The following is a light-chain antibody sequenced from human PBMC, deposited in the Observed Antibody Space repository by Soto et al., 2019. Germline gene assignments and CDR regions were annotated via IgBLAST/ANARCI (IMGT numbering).Light chain of an antibody. J-gene: IGKJ5*01. V-gene: IGKV3-11*01. CDR1: QSVSSY. CDR3: QQRSNWPIT. CDR2: DAS. Sequence: EIVLTQSPATLSLSPGERATLSCRASQSVSSYLAWYQQKPGQAPRLLIYDASNRATGIPARFSGRGSGKDFTLTISSLEPEDFAVYYCQQRSNWPITFGQGTRLEIK.